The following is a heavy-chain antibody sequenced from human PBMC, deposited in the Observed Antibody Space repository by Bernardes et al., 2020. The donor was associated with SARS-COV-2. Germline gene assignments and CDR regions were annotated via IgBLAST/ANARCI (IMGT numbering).Heavy chain of an antibody. CDR1: GGSISTSSSC. J-gene: IGHJ4*02. CDR3: ARGWGAGRSFDY. Sequence: SETLSLTCTVSGGSISTSSSCWVWIRQPPGKGLEWIGSVYSSGTTYYNPSLKDRVAIFVDTSKNQFSLSLSSVTATDTAIFYCARGWGAGRSFDYWGQGAQVTFAS. V-gene: IGHV4-39*01. CDR2: VYSSGTT. D-gene: IGHD1-26*01.